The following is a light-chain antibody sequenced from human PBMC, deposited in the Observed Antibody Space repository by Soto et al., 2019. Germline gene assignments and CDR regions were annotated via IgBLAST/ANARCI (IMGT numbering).Light chain of an antibody. Sequence: EIVLTQSPGTLSLSPGERATLSCRASQSVSSNYLAWYQQKPGQAPRLLIYGASSRATDIPDRFSGSGSGTDFTLTVRRLEPEDFAVYYCLQYGSSPPTYAFGQGTKLEIK. CDR1: QSVSSNY. CDR3: LQYGSSPPTYA. CDR2: GAS. J-gene: IGKJ2*01. V-gene: IGKV3-20*01.